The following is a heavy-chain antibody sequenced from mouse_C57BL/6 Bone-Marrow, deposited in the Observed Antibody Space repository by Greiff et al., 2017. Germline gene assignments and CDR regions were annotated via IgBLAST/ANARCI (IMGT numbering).Heavy chain of an antibody. CDR2: IRNKANNHAT. Sequence: EVMLVESGGGLVQPGGSMKLSCAASGFTFSDAWMDWVRQSPEKGLEWVALIRNKANNHATYYAESVKGRFTISRDDSKSSVYLQMNSLRPEDTGIYCITGCERVRFAYWGQGTLVTVSA. D-gene: IGHD3-3*01. V-gene: IGHV6-6*01. CDR1: GFTFSDAW. J-gene: IGHJ3*01. CDR3: TGCERVRFAY.